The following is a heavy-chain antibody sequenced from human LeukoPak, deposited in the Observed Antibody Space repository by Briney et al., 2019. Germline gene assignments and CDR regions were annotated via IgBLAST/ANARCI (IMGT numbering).Heavy chain of an antibody. CDR2: IIPLFGSS. J-gene: IGHJ4*02. Sequence: SVKVSCKASGGTFSSFAIAWVRQAPGQGLEWMGGIIPLFGSSNYAQKFQGRVTFTADESTSTAYMELSSLRSEDTAVYYCARVGYCSGGSCYYLAYWGQGTLVTVSS. CDR1: GGTFSSFA. V-gene: IGHV1-69*13. D-gene: IGHD2-15*01. CDR3: ARVGYCSGGSCYYLAY.